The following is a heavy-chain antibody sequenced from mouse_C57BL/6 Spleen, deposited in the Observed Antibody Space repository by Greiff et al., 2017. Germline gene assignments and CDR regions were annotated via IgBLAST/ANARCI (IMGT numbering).Heavy chain of an antibody. CDR3: ARVGDSAWCAY. V-gene: IGHV3-6*01. Sequence: ESGPGLVKPSQSLSLTCSVTGYSITSGYYWNWIRQFPGNKLEWMGYISYDGSNNYNPSLKNRISITRDTSKNQFFLKLNSVTTEDTATYYCARVGDSAWCAYWGQGTLVTVSA. CDR1: GYSITSGYY. J-gene: IGHJ3*01. CDR2: ISYDGSN.